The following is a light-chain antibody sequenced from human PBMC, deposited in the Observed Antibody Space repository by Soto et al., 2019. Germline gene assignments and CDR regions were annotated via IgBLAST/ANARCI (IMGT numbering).Light chain of an antibody. CDR2: DAS. Sequence: EIVMTQSPATLSLSPGERATLSCRASQSVSSYLAWYQQKPGQAPRLLIYDASNRATGIPARFSGSGSGTDFTLTISSIEPEDFAVYYCQQRSDWPPWTFGQGTKVDIK. V-gene: IGKV3-11*01. J-gene: IGKJ1*01. CDR3: QQRSDWPPWT. CDR1: QSVSSY.